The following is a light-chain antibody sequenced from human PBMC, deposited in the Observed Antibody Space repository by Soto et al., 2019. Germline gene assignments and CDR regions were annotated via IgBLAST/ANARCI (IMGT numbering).Light chain of an antibody. CDR2: EVF. CDR1: SGDIGDYNY. CDR3: SSYADTNSVI. J-gene: IGLJ2*01. Sequence: QSALTQPPSASGSPGQSLTISCTGSSGDIGDYNYVSWYHQHPGKVPKLIIYEVFKRPSGVPDRFSGSKSGTTASLTVSGLQAEDEGDYYCSSYADTNSVIFGGGTQLTVL. V-gene: IGLV2-8*01.